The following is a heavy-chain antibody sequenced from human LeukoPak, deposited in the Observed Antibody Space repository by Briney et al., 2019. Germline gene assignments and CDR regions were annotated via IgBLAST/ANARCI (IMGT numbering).Heavy chain of an antibody. CDR1: GFTFSDYY. CDR3: ARDRGGWSSPSGLDYYYYYMDV. V-gene: IGHV3-11*01. Sequence: GGSLRLSCAASGFTFSDYYMSWIRQAPGKGLEWVSYISSSGSTIYYADSVKGRFTISRDNAKNSLYLQMNSLRAEDTAVYYCARDRGGWSSPSGLDYYYYYMDVWGKGTTVTVSS. D-gene: IGHD6-6*01. CDR2: ISSSGSTI. J-gene: IGHJ6*03.